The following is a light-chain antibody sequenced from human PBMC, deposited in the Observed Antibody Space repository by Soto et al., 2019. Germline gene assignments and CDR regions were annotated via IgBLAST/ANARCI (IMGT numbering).Light chain of an antibody. CDR1: SSDIGAGYD. J-gene: IGLJ3*02. CDR3: QSYDSSLSGWV. Sequence: QSVLAQPPSVSGAPGQRVTISCTGSSSDIGAGYDVHWYQQLPGTAPKLLMYSNSNRPSGVPDRFSGSKSGTSASLAITGLQAEDEADYYCQSYDSSLSGWVFGGGTKLPS. CDR2: SNS. V-gene: IGLV1-40*01.